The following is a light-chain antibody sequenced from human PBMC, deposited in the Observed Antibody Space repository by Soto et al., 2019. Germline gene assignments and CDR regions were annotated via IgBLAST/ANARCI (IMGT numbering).Light chain of an antibody. J-gene: IGKJ1*01. Sequence: EIEMMQSPATLSLSPGERAILFCRASQSVGSNLAWYQQKPGQAPRLLIYDASTRATGIPARFSGSGSGTEFTLTISSLQSEDFAVYYCQQFNDWPPWTFGQGTKVEIK. CDR2: DAS. CDR3: QQFNDWPPWT. V-gene: IGKV3-15*01. CDR1: QSVGSN.